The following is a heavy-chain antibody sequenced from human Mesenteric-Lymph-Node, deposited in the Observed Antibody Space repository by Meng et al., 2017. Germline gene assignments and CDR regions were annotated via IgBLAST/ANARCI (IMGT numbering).Heavy chain of an antibody. CDR3: ARGHSGWGNWFDP. D-gene: IGHD3-16*01. J-gene: IGHJ5*02. CDR1: GFTFSNID. V-gene: IGHV3-19*01. CDR2: VSWNGSRT. Sequence: GGSLRLSCAASGFTFSNIDMNWVRQAPGKGLEWVSGVSWNGSRTHYADSVKGRFIISRDNATNSLYLQMNRLRDEDTAVYYCARGHSGWGNWFDPWGQGTLVTVSS.